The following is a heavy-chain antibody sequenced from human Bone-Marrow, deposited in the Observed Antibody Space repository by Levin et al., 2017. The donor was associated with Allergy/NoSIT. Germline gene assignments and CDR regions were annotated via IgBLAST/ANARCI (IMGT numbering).Heavy chain of an antibody. Sequence: AASVKVSCEASGYPFTTYGISWVRQAPGQGLEWMGWISSSNGGTHYAQNFQGRVTMTTDTSARTAYMELRSLRSDDTAVYFCARVRVAGSGSYNHQGWFDPWGQGTLVTVSS. V-gene: IGHV1-18*01. CDR1: GYPFTTYG. CDR2: ISSSNGGT. D-gene: IGHD3-10*01. CDR3: ARVRVAGSGSYNHQGWFDP. J-gene: IGHJ5*02.